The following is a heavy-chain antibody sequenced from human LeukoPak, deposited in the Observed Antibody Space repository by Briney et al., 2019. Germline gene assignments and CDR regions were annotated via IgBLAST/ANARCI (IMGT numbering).Heavy chain of an antibody. D-gene: IGHD3-22*01. CDR2: ISGSGGST. CDR1: GFTFSSYA. CDR3: AKGLYYYDSRGPTDY. V-gene: IGHV3-23*01. J-gene: IGHJ4*02. Sequence: GGSLRLSCAASGFTFSSYAMSWVRQAPGKGLEWVSAISGSGGSTYYADSVKGRFTISRDNSKNTLYLQMNSLRAEDTAVYYCAKGLYYYDSRGPTDYWDQGTLVTVSS.